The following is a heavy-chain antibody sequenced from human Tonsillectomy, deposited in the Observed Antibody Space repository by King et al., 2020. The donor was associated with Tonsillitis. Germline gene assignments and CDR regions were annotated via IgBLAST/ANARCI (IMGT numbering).Heavy chain of an antibody. V-gene: IGHV3-30*18. CDR1: GFTFSTYG. J-gene: IGHJ6*02. Sequence: VQLVESGGGVVQPGRSLRLSCAASGFTFSTYGIHWVRQAPGRGLEWVAVVSHDGSNKNYADSVKGRFTISRDNSKNTLFLQMNSLRAEDTAVYYCAKRITIDILTGYSHYYHYVMDVWGQGTTVTVSS. CDR2: VSHDGSNK. CDR3: AKRITIDILTGYSHYYHYVMDV. D-gene: IGHD3-9*01.